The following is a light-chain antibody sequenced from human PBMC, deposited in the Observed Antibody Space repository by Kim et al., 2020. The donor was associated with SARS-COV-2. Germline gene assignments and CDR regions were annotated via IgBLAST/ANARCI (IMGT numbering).Light chain of an antibody. V-gene: IGLV4-69*01. CDR2: LTSDGSH. CDR3: QTWDTGIAV. J-gene: IGLJ7*01. Sequence: QLVLTQSPSASASLGASVKLTCTLSSGHSSYAIAWHQQQPEKGPRYLMKLTSDGSHSKRDGIPDRFSGSSSGAERYLTISSLQSEDEGDYYCQTWDTGIAVFGGGTQLTVL. CDR1: SGHSSYA.